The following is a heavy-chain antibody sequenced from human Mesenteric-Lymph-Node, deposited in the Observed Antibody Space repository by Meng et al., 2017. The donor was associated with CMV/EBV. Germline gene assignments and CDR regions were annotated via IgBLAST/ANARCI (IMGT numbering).Heavy chain of an antibody. V-gene: IGHV3-11*04. CDR3: ATDGRDSNPEH. Sequence: GESLKISCAASGFIFSDYYMNWIRQAPGKGLEWLSYISSSGSSTYYSDSVKGRFTISRDNAKNCLYLQMNSLRAEDTAVYYCATDGRDSNPEHWGQGTLVTVSS. CDR1: GFIFSDYY. CDR2: ISSSGSST. J-gene: IGHJ4*02. D-gene: IGHD4-11*01.